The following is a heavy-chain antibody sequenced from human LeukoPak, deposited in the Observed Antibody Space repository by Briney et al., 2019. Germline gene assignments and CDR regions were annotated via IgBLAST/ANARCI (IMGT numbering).Heavy chain of an antibody. D-gene: IGHD2-2*01. CDR2: IYPGDSDT. Sequence: GESLKISCKGSGYSFTSYWNGWVRQMPGKGLGWMGIIYPGDSDTRYSPSFQGQVTISADKSISTAYLQWSSLKASDTAMYYCARQAVPAAIWFDPWGQGTLVTVSS. CDR3: ARQAVPAAIWFDP. V-gene: IGHV5-51*01. J-gene: IGHJ5*02. CDR1: GYSFTSYW.